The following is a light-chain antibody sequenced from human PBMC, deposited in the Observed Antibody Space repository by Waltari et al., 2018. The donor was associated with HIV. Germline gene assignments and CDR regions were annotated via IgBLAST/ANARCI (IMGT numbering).Light chain of an antibody. Sequence: QSALTQPASVSGSPGQSITISCTGTSSDVGGYNYVSCYQQHPGKAPKLMIYEVNNRPSGVSNRFSGSKSGNTASLTISGLQAEDEADYYCSSYTSSITPLVFGTGTKVTVL. CDR1: SSDVGGYNY. V-gene: IGLV2-14*01. CDR3: SSYTSSITPLV. CDR2: EVN. J-gene: IGLJ1*01.